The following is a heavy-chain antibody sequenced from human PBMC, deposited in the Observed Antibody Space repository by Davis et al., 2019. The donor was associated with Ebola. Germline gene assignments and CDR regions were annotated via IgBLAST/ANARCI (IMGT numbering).Heavy chain of an antibody. Sequence: PGGSLRLSCAASGFTFSSYAMHWVRQAPGKGLEWVAVISYDGSNKYYADSVKGRFTISRDNSKNTLYLQMNSLRAEDTAVYYCARDQHDYLDYWGQGTLVTVSS. V-gene: IGHV3-30-3*01. CDR1: GFTFSSYA. J-gene: IGHJ4*02. D-gene: IGHD2-21*01. CDR2: ISYDGSNK. CDR3: ARDQHDYLDY.